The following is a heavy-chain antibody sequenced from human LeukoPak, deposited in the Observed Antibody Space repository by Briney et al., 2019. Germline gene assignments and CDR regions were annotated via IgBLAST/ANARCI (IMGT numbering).Heavy chain of an antibody. J-gene: IGHJ3*02. D-gene: IGHD3-22*01. CDR3: ARDGPTMIVVVPDAFDI. Sequence: GASVTVSCKASGYTFTSYGISWVRQAPGQGLEWMGWISAYNGNTNYAQKLQGRVNMTTDTSTSTAYMELRSPRSDDTAVYYCARDGPTMIVVVPDAFDIWGQGTMVTVSS. CDR1: GYTFTSYG. CDR2: ISAYNGNT. V-gene: IGHV1-18*01.